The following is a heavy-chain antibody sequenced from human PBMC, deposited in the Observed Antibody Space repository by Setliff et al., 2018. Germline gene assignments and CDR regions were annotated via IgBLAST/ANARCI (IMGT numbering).Heavy chain of an antibody. CDR3: ARVYGGYFQ. J-gene: IGHJ1*01. D-gene: IGHD2-21*02. CDR2: IYYSGSA. Sequence: PSETLSLTCTVSGDSISPYYWSWIRQPPGEGLEWVGYIYYSGSANYNPSLKSRVTISVDTSKNQFSLKQSSVTAADTAVYYCARVYGGYFQWGHGTLVTVSS. CDR1: GDSISPYY. V-gene: IGHV4-59*01.